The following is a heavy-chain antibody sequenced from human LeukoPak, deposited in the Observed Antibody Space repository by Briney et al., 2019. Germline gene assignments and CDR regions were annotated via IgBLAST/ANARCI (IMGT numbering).Heavy chain of an antibody. V-gene: IGHV1-24*01. J-gene: IGHJ4*02. CDR2: FDPENGET. D-gene: IGHD6-13*01. CDR1: GYTLTELS. CDR3: ARVERFGYSSSWYFDY. Sequence: ASVKVSCKVSGYTLTELSMDWVRQAPGKGLEWMGGFDPENGETIYAQKFQGRVTMTEDTSTDTAYMELSSLRSDDTAVYYCARVERFGYSSSWYFDYWGQGTLVTVSS.